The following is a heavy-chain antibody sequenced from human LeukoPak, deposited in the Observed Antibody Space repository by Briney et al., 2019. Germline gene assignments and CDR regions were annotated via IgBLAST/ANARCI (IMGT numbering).Heavy chain of an antibody. CDR2: MKEDGSER. J-gene: IGHJ3*01. Sequence: PGGSLRLSCAASGFTFSSYSMNWVRQAPGKGLEWVANMKEDGSERYSVDSGGGRFTISRDDSKKSVFLQMNSLRVEDTAVYYCVGEDYNILTGPGQGAFDVWGQGTVVTVSS. CDR3: VGEDYNILTGPGQGAFDV. V-gene: IGHV3-7*01. CDR1: GFTFSSYS. D-gene: IGHD3-9*01.